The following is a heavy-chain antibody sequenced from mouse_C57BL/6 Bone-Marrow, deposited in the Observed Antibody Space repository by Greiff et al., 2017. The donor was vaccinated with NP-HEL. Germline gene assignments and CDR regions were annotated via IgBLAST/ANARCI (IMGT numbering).Heavy chain of an antibody. J-gene: IGHJ1*03. Sequence: QVQLQQSGAELARPGASVKLSCKASGYTFTSYGISWVKQRTGQGLEWIGEIYPRSGNTYYNEKFKGKATLTADKSSSTAYMELRSLTSEDSAVYFCARCYYGSSRYFDVWGTGTTVTVSS. D-gene: IGHD1-1*01. CDR1: GYTFTSYG. CDR3: ARCYYGSSRYFDV. V-gene: IGHV1-81*01. CDR2: IYPRSGNT.